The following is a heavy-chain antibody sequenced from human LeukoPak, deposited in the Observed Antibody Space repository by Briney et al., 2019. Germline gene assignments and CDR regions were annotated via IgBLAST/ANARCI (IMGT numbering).Heavy chain of an antibody. Sequence: PGGSLRLSCAVSGFAFSSYGMHWVRQAPGKGLEWVIFIRYDGSNKYYADSVKGRSTISRDNSKNTLYLQMNSLRVEDTAVYYCAKDVYGAYDYWGQGTLVTVSS. J-gene: IGHJ4*02. V-gene: IGHV3-30*02. CDR1: GFAFSSYG. D-gene: IGHD5/OR15-5a*01. CDR2: IRYDGSNK. CDR3: AKDVYGAYDY.